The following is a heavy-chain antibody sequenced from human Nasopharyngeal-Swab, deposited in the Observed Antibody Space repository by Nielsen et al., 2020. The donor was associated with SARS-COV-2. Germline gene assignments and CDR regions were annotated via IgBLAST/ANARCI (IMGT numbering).Heavy chain of an antibody. V-gene: IGHV1-69*06. CDR2: IIPIFGTA. CDR1: GGTFSSYA. J-gene: IGHJ6*02. Sequence: SVKVSCKASGGTFSSYAISWVRQAPGQGLEWMGGIIPIFGTANYAQKFQGRVTITADKSTSTAYMELSSLRSEDTAVYYCAREGPLRASGYYYGMDVWGQGTTVTVSS. D-gene: IGHD3-10*01. CDR3: AREGPLRASGYYYGMDV.